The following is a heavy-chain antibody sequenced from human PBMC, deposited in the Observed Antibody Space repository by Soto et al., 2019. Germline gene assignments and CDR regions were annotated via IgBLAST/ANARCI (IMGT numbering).Heavy chain of an antibody. J-gene: IGHJ4*02. V-gene: IGHV3-23*01. CDR3: AKAYSGTYYGFDY. CDR2: ISGSGGST. Sequence: EVHLLESGGGLVQPGGSLRLSCVASGFTFSSYALSWVRQAPGKGLEWVSGISGSGGSTYYADSVKGRFTISRDKSKNTLYLQMNSLRAEDTAVYYCAKAYSGTYYGFDYWGQGTLVTVSS. D-gene: IGHD1-26*01. CDR1: GFTFSSYA.